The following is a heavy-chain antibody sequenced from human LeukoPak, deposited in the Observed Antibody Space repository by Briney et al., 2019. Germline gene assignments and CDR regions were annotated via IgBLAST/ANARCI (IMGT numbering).Heavy chain of an antibody. CDR2: IYYTGST. V-gene: IGHV4-30-4*07. D-gene: IGHD3-22*01. Sequence: PSQTLSLTCAVSGGSISRSGYSWSWIRQPPGKGLDWVAYIYYTGSTYYNPSLKSRVTISLDTSKNQFSLKLTSVTAADTAVYYCARGGDSSGYEGRFDPWGQGTLVTVSS. J-gene: IGHJ5*02. CDR3: ARGGDSSGYEGRFDP. CDR1: GGSISRSGYS.